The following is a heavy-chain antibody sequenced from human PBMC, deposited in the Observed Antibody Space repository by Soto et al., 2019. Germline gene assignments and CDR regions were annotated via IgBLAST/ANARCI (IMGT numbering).Heavy chain of an antibody. CDR3: ARDYYDFWSGYHRGFDP. CDR2: ISAYNGNT. D-gene: IGHD3-3*01. J-gene: IGHJ5*02. Sequence: RASVKVSCKASGYTFTSYGISWVRQAPGQGLEWMGWISAYNGNTNYAQKLQGRVTMTTDTSTSTAYMELRSLRSDDTAVYYCARDYYDFWSGYHRGFDPWGQGTLVTVSS. CDR1: GYTFTSYG. V-gene: IGHV1-18*01.